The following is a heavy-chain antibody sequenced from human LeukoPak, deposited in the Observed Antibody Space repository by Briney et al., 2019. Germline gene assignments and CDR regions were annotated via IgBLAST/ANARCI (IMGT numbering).Heavy chain of an antibody. CDR1: GFTFSSYA. CDR2: ISGSGGST. D-gene: IGHD2-2*01. CDR3: AKWAAIVNWFDP. V-gene: IGHV3-23*01. J-gene: IGHJ5*02. Sequence: PGGSLGLSCAASGFTFSSYAMSWVRQAPGKGLEWVLAISGSGGSTYYADSVKGRFTISRDNSKNTLYLQMNSLRAEDTAVYYCAKWAAIVNWFDPWGQGTLVTVSS.